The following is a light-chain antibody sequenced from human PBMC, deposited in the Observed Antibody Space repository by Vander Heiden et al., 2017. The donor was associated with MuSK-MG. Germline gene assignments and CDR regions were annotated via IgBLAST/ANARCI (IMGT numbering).Light chain of an antibody. CDR1: SSNIGAGYD. CDR2: GSS. Sequence: QSVLTQPPSVSGAPGQRVTISCTGSSSNIGAGYDVHWYQQLPGTAPKLLIYGSSNRPSGVPDRFSGSKSGTSASLAITGLQAEDEADYDCQSYDSSLSGGVFGGGTKLTVL. V-gene: IGLV1-40*01. J-gene: IGLJ3*02. CDR3: QSYDSSLSGGV.